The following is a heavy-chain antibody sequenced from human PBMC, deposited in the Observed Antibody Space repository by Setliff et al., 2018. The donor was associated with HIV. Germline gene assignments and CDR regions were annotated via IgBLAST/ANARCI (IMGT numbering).Heavy chain of an antibody. CDR2: IYYVGWS. V-gene: IGHV4-4*07. D-gene: IGHD3-10*01. CDR3: ARSIHGGGSEPFDT. J-gene: IGHJ5*02. CDR1: GGSISGFY. Sequence: LSLTCTISGGSISGFYWSWIRQPAGKGLQWIGRIYYVGWSKYNPSLEDRVTMSVDTSNNQFSLSLRSVTAADTAIYYCARSIHGGGSEPFDTWGQGILVTVSS.